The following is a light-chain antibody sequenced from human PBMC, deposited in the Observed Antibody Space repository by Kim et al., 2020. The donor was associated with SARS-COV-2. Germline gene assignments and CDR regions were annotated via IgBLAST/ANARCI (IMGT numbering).Light chain of an antibody. Sequence: VMTQSPGTLSVSPGDRATLSCRASRLINNNLAWFQQKPGRPPTLLILDASTRVAAPARFSGSGSGTDFTLTIDNLRPEDCAVYYCQQYDDWPPYTFGQGTKLEVK. J-gene: IGKJ2*01. CDR1: RLINNN. CDR2: DAS. CDR3: QQYDDWPPYT. V-gene: IGKV3-15*01.